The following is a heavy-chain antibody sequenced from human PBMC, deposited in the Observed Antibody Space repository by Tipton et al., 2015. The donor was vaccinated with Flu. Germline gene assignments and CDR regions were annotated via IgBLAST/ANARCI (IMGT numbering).Heavy chain of an antibody. J-gene: IGHJ4*02. CDR2: THASGST. CDR3: ASSGFGKGDF. D-gene: IGHD3-10*01. V-gene: IGHV4-4*07. Sequence: LRLSCPVSGGSISSYFWSWIRQPAGKGLEWIGRTHASGSTNYNPSLKSRVTMSIDTSKNQFSLRLSPVTAADTAVYYCASSGFGKGDFWGQGTLVTVSS. CDR1: GGSISSYF.